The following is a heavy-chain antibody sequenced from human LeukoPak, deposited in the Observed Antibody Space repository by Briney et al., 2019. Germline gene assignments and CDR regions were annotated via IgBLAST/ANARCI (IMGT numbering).Heavy chain of an antibody. D-gene: IGHD6-19*01. CDR1: GFTFSSYS. Sequence: GGSLGLTCEASGFTFSSYSMNWVRQAPGKGLEWVSSISSSSSYIYYADSVKGRFTISRDNAKNSLYLQMNSLRAEDTAVYYCARVFSPGDSSGWYGASWGQGTLVSVSS. CDR2: ISSSSSYI. V-gene: IGHV3-21*01. CDR3: ARVFSPGDSSGWYGAS. J-gene: IGHJ4*02.